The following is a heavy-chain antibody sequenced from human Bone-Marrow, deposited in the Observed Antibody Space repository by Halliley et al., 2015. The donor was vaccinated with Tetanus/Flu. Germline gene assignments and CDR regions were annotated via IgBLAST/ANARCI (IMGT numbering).Heavy chain of an antibody. CDR3: ARGGLYDSSGYSDPSDY. J-gene: IGHJ4*02. CDR2: INQRGRT. Sequence: INQRGRTNYNPSLKSRVTISADTSKTQFSREVTSVTAADTAVYYCARGGLYDSSGYSDPSDYWGQGTLVTVSS. D-gene: IGHD3-22*01. V-gene: IGHV4-34*13.